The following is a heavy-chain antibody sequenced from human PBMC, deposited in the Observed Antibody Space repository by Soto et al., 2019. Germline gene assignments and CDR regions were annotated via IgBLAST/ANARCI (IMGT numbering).Heavy chain of an antibody. CDR3: AHGSCSSADCYPNPYLDY. CDR2: IYWDDDE. J-gene: IGHJ4*02. D-gene: IGHD2-2*01. V-gene: IGHV2-5*02. Sequence: QITLKESGPTLVKPTQTLTLTCTFSGFSLSTTAEGVGWIRQPPGKALEWLALIYWDDDERYSPSLKSRLTITKDTSQNQVVLTMTNVDPVDTATYYCAHGSCSSADCYPNPYLDYWGQGILVTVSS. CDR1: GFSLSTTAEG.